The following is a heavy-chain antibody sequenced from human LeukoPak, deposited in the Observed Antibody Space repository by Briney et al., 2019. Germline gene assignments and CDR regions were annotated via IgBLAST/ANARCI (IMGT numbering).Heavy chain of an antibody. Sequence: GGSLRLSCAASGFPFSDYGMYWVRQAPGKGLEWLAVISHDGSNKYYADSVKGRFTISRDNSKNSLYLQMNSLKTEDTAVYYCTRHGGRDYYDSSEDVFDIWGQGTMVIVSS. CDR3: TRHGGRDYYDSSEDVFDI. CDR2: ISHDGSNK. D-gene: IGHD3-22*01. J-gene: IGHJ3*02. CDR1: GFPFSDYG. V-gene: IGHV3-30*03.